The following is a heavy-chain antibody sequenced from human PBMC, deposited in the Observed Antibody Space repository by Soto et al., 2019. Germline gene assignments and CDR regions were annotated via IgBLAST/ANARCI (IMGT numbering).Heavy chain of an antibody. V-gene: IGHV1-69*02. CDR3: AKTTVTTFFQTYYYYGMDV. Sequence: QVQLVQSGAEVKKPGSSVKVSCKASGVTFSSYSISWVRQAPGQGLEWMGRIIPIRGIANYAQKFQGRVTITADKSTSTAYMELSSLRSEDTAVYYCAKTTVTTFFQTYYYYGMDVWGQGTTVTVSS. J-gene: IGHJ6*02. CDR1: GVTFSSYS. D-gene: IGHD4-17*01. CDR2: IIPIRGIA.